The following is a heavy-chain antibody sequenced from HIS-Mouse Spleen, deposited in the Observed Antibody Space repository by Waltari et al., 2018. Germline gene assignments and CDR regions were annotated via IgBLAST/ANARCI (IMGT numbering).Heavy chain of an antibody. D-gene: IGHD3-3*01. CDR3: ARSPYYDFWSGYSDNWFDP. V-gene: IGHV4-31*03. CDR1: GGSISSGGYY. Sequence: QVQLQESGPGLVKPSQTLSLTCTVSGGSISSGGYYWSWIRQHPGKGLEWIGYIYYSGGHYYNPSLTSRVTISVDTSKNQFSLKLRSVTAADTAVYYCARSPYYDFWSGYSDNWFDPWGQGTLVTVSS. J-gene: IGHJ5*02. CDR2: IYYSGGH.